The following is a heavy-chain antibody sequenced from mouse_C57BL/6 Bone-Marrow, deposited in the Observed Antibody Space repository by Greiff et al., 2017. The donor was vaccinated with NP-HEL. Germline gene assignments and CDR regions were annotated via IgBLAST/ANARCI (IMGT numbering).Heavy chain of an antibody. CDR2: INPNNGGT. Sequence: EVQLQQSGPELVKPGASVKISCKASGYTFTDYYMNWVKQSHGKSLEWIGDINPNNGGTSYNQKFKGKATLTVDKSSSTAYMELRSLTSEDSAVYYCARYPYYYGSSYHYWYFDVWGTGTTVTVSS. CDR1: GYTFTDYY. D-gene: IGHD1-1*01. V-gene: IGHV1-26*01. CDR3: ARYPYYYGSSYHYWYFDV. J-gene: IGHJ1*03.